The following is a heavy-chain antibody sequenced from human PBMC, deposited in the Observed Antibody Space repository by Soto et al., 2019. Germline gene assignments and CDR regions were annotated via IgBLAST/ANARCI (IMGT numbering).Heavy chain of an antibody. Sequence: QVQLVQSGAEVKKPGSSVKVSCKASGGTFSSYAISWVRQATGQGLEWMGGIIPIFGTANYAQKFQGRVTITADKSTSTAYMELSSLRSEDTAVYYCARVSNYYDSSGYHYFDYWGQGTLVTVSS. V-gene: IGHV1-69*06. CDR3: ARVSNYYDSSGYHYFDY. CDR1: GGTFSSYA. J-gene: IGHJ4*02. D-gene: IGHD3-22*01. CDR2: IIPIFGTA.